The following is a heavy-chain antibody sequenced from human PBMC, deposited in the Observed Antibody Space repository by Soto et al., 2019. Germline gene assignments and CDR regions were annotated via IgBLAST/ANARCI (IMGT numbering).Heavy chain of an antibody. V-gene: IGHV3-30*18. J-gene: IGHJ4*02. CDR3: AKERTRHFDY. D-gene: IGHD1-1*01. CDR1: GFTFGSYG. Sequence: LRLSCAASGFTFGSYGMHWVRQAPGKGLEWVAVISYDGNNKYYADSVKGRLTISRDNSKNMVSLQMNSLRAEDTAVYYCAKERTRHFDYWGQGITVTVYS. CDR2: ISYDGNNK.